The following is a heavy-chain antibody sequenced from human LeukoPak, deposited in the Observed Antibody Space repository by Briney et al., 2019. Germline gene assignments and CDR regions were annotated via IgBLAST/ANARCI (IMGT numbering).Heavy chain of an antibody. J-gene: IGHJ4*02. CDR1: GFTFSTYC. Sequence: GSLRLSCAASGFTFSTYCMNWVRQAPGKGLEWLANIKQDGSQKYYMGSVKGRFTISRDNAKNSLYLQMNSLRAEDTAVYYCVRTFYGDYGYFDYWGQGVLVTVSS. D-gene: IGHD4-17*01. CDR2: IKQDGSQK. V-gene: IGHV3-7*01. CDR3: VRTFYGDYGYFDY.